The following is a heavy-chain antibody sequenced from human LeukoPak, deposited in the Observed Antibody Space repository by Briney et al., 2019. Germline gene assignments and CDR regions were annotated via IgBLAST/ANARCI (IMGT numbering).Heavy chain of an antibody. J-gene: IGHJ4*02. V-gene: IGHV1-18*01. CDR1: GYTFTSYG. D-gene: IGHD6-13*01. CDR3: ARSSSGGLPALHPN. CDR2: ISAYNGNT. Sequence: ASVKVSCKASGYTFTSYGISWVRQAPGQGLEWMGWISAYNGNTNYAQKLQGRVTMTTDTSTSTAYMELRSLRSDDTAVYYCARSSSGGLPALHPNWGQGTLVIVSS.